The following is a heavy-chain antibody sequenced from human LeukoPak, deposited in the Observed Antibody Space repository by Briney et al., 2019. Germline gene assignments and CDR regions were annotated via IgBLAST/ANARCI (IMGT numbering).Heavy chain of an antibody. CDR1: GGSISSYY. J-gene: IGHJ5*02. CDR3: ARYGRGSGSLNWFDP. D-gene: IGHD3-10*01. V-gene: IGHV4-59*01. Sequence: SSETLSLTCTVSGGSISSYYWSWIRQPPGKGLEWIGYIYYSGSTNYNPSLKSRVTISVDTSKNQFSLKLSSVTAADTAVYYCARYGRGSGSLNWFDPWGQGTLVTVSS. CDR2: IYYSGST.